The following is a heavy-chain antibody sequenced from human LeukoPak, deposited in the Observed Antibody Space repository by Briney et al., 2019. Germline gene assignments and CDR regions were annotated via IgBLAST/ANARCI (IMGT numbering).Heavy chain of an antibody. Sequence: SETLSLTCTVSAGSISSSNYYWGWIRQPPGTGLEWIGSIYYSGRTYYNPSLKSRVTISVDTSKKQFSLKLSSVTAADTAVYYCARGRPDGSGSYYKLDPWGQGTLVTVSS. CDR3: ARGRPDGSGSYYKLDP. D-gene: IGHD3-10*01. J-gene: IGHJ5*02. V-gene: IGHV4-39*01. CDR1: AGSISSSNYY. CDR2: IYYSGRT.